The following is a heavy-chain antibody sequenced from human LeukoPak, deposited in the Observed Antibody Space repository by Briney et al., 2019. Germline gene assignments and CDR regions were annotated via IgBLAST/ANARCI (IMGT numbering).Heavy chain of an antibody. V-gene: IGHV1-69*04. CDR3: ARGGYCSGGSCYSEDY. J-gene: IGHJ4*02. CDR1: GGTFSSYA. Sequence: SVKVSCKASGGTFSSYAISWVRQAPGQGLEWMGRIIPILGIANYAQKFQGRVTITADKSTSTAYMELSSLRSEDTAVSYCARGGYCSGGSCYSEDYWGQGTLVTVSS. D-gene: IGHD2-15*01. CDR2: IIPILGIA.